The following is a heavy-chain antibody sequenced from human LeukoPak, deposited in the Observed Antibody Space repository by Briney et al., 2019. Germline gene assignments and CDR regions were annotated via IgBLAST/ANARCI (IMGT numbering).Heavy chain of an antibody. J-gene: IGHJ3*02. CDR1: GFTFSSYG. CDR3: TTAPRGYCSGGSCSYAFDI. CDR2: IWSDGSTK. Sequence: GGSLRLSCVASGFTFSSYGIHWVRQAPGKGLEWVAIIWSDGSTKYYGGSVKGRFTISKESSKSTCYLQMNSVRAEDTAVYYCTTAPRGYCSGGSCSYAFDIWGQGKMVTVSS. V-gene: IGHV3-30*02. D-gene: IGHD2-15*01.